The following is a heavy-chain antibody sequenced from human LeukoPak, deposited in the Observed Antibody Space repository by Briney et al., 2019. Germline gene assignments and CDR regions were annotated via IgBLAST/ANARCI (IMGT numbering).Heavy chain of an antibody. V-gene: IGHV3-23*01. CDR3: TKDARRTSGWYFFDY. CDR2: ISDSGDIT. Sequence: PGGSLRLSCAASGFAFSNQAMGWVRQASGKGLEWVSVISDSGDITYYADSVKGRLTISRDNFKNTLFLQMNSLRAEDTAVYYCTKDARRTSGWYFFDYWGQGTLVTVSS. CDR1: GFAFSNQA. J-gene: IGHJ4*02. D-gene: IGHD6-19*01.